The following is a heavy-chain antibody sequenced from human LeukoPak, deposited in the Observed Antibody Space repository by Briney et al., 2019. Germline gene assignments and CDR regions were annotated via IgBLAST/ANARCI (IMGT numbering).Heavy chain of an antibody. CDR1: GGSISTYY. D-gene: IGHD3-10*01. V-gene: IGHV4-59*08. J-gene: IGHJ2*01. Sequence: SETLSLTCTVSGGSISTYYWSWIRQPPGKGLEWIGYIRYSGSTNYNPSFKSRVTISVDTSKNQFSLKLSSVTAADTAVYYCARLAPGVTYWYFDLWGRGTLVTVSS. CDR3: ARLAPGVTYWYFDL. CDR2: IRYSGST.